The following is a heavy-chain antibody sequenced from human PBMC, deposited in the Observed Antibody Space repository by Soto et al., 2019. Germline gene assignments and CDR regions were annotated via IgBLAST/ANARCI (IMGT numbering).Heavy chain of an antibody. J-gene: IGHJ5*02. CDR2: IHPNSGDT. CDR1: GYTFTDHY. D-gene: IGHD4-4*01. CDR3: TRDSSTGTNSYKWFDP. Sequence: QVQLVQSGAEVKEPGASMKVSCKASGYTFTDHYINWVRQAPGQGPEYMGWIHPNSGDTNYVQRCQGRLIMTRDTSINTAYIELRRLTSDDTAVYYCTRDSSTGTNSYKWFDPWGQGTLVTVSS. V-gene: IGHV1-2*02.